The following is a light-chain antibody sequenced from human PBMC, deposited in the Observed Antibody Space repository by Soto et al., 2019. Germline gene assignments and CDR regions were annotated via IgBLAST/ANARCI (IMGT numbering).Light chain of an antibody. Sequence: DIQMTQSPSSLSASVGDRVIITCRASQSIASCLIWYQQKPGQAPKVLIYGASTLQSGVPSRFSGSGSGTDFTLTISSLQPEDFATYYCQQSYSIPPYTFGQGTKLEIK. CDR3: QQSYSIPPYT. V-gene: IGKV1-39*01. CDR2: GAS. CDR1: QSIASC. J-gene: IGKJ2*01.